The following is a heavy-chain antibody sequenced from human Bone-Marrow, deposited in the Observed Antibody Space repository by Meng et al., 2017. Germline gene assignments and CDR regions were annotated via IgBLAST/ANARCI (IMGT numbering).Heavy chain of an antibody. CDR3: ATATVTTLDSYGMAV. J-gene: IGHJ6*02. V-gene: IGHV3-9*01. D-gene: IGHD4-17*01. CDR1: GFTFDDYA. CDR2: ISWNSGSI. Sequence: GGSLRLSCAASGFTFDDYAMHWVRQAPGKGLEWVSGISWNSGSIGYADSVKGRFTISRDNAKNPLYLQMNSLRAEDTALYYCATATVTTLDSYGMAVWGQGTTVTVSS.